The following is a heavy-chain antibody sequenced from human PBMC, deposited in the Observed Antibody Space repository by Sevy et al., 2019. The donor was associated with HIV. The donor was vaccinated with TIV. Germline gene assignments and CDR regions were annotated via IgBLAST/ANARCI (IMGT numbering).Heavy chain of an antibody. V-gene: IGHV3-30*02. CDR2: IKDDGSKR. CDR1: GFTLSYYG. D-gene: IGHD3-10*01. Sequence: GGSLRLSCAASGFTLSYYGMHWVRQAPGKGLEWVTFIKDDGSKRFYGDSVKGRFTVSRDNSKNTMSLQMNSLRAEDTAVYYCTSVLFDYWGQGALVTVSS. CDR3: TSVLFDY. J-gene: IGHJ4*02.